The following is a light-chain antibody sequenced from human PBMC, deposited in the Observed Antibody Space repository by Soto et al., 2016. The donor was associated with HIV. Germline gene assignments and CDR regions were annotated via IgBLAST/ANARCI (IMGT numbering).Light chain of an antibody. CDR2: DDR. J-gene: IGLJ2*01. CDR1: NVGSKS. V-gene: IGLV3-21*03. Sequence: SYVLTQPPSVSVAPGKTAMITCGGNNVGSKSVHWYQQKPGQAPVLVVHDDRDRPSGIPDRFSASNSGNTAALTISSVEDGDEADYYCQVWDRSSDHVVFGGGTKLTVL. CDR3: QVWDRSSDHVV.